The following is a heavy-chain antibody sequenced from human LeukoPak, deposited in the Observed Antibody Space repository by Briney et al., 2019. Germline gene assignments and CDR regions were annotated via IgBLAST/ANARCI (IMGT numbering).Heavy chain of an antibody. CDR1: GFIFTRYV. CDR2: ISGSGLST. D-gene: IGHD2-2*01. V-gene: IGHV3-23*01. CDR3: AKEDKLIPDDEFDY. J-gene: IGHJ4*02. Sequence: GGSLRLSCGASGFIFTRYVMNWVRQSPGKGLEWVSGISGSGLSTFYADSVKGRFTISRDNSKNTLYLQMNSLRAEDTAVYYCAKEDKLIPDDEFDYWGQGTLVTVSS.